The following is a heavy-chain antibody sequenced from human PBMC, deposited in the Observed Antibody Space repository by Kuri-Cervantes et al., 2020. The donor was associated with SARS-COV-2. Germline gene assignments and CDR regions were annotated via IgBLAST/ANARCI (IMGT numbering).Heavy chain of an antibody. CDR1: GFTFSSYA. Sequence: LSLTCAASGFTFSSYAMHWVRQAPGKGLEWVAVISYDGSNKYYADSVKGRFTISRDNSKNTLYLQMNSLGAEDTAVYYCARAQSYGDYFRYAFEGHNDAFDIWGQGTMVTVSS. CDR2: ISYDGSNK. J-gene: IGHJ3*02. V-gene: IGHV3-30*04. CDR3: ARAQSYGDYFRYAFEGHNDAFDI. D-gene: IGHD4-17*01.